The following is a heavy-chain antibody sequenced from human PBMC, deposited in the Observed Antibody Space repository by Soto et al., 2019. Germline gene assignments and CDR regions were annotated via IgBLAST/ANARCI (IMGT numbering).Heavy chain of an antibody. Sequence: QVQLVESGGGVVQPGRSLRLSCAASGFTFSSYGMHWVRQAPGKGLEWVAVISYDGSKEFYADSVKGRFTISRDNSKNTLYLQMNSLRAEDTAVYYCAKDLRPWSNDYYYYGMDVWGQGTTVTVSS. J-gene: IGHJ6*02. CDR3: AKDLRPWSNDYYYYGMDV. CDR2: ISYDGSKE. CDR1: GFTFSSYG. D-gene: IGHD5-18*01. V-gene: IGHV3-30*18.